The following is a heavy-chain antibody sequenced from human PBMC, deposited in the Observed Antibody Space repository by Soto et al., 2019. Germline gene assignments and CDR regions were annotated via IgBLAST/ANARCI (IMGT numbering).Heavy chain of an antibody. J-gene: IGHJ4*02. D-gene: IGHD5-18*01. V-gene: IGHV3-23*01. CDR1: GFTFSNYA. CDR3: AKGEDSFGFTRFDF. Sequence: GGSLRLSCVASGFTFSNYAMNWVRQAPGKGLEWVSGISGSTGNTYYADSLKGRFIISRDNSKNTVYLQMHSLRAEDTALYYCAKGEDSFGFTRFDFWGQGNLVTVSS. CDR2: ISGSTGNT.